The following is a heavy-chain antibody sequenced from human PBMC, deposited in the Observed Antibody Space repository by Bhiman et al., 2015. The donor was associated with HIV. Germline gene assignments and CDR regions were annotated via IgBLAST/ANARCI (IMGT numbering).Heavy chain of an antibody. Sequence: EVQLVESGGGLVKPGGSLRLSCTGSGFSLSTYTMNWVRQAPGKGLEWVSSISRTSDYIYYADSVKGRFTTSRDNAKNSVYLQMSRLRADDTGVYYCARYGGSFQFDTWGQGTQVTVSS. CDR3: ARYGGSFQFDT. CDR2: ISRTSDYI. CDR1: GFSLSTYT. D-gene: IGHD1-26*01. J-gene: IGHJ4*02. V-gene: IGHV3-21*01.